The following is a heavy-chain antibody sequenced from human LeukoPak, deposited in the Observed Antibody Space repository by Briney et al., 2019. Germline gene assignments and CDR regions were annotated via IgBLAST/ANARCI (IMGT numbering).Heavy chain of an antibody. V-gene: IGHV4-38-2*01. CDR2: IYHSGST. CDR1: GYSISSGYH. D-gene: IGHD4-17*01. J-gene: IGHJ4*02. Sequence: PSETLSLTCAVSGYSISSGYHWGWIRQPPGKGLEWIGSIYHSGSTYYNPSLKSRVTISVDASKNQFSLKLSSVTAAVTAVYYCARVKSTTYYFDYWGQGTLVIVSS. CDR3: ARVKSTTYYFDY.